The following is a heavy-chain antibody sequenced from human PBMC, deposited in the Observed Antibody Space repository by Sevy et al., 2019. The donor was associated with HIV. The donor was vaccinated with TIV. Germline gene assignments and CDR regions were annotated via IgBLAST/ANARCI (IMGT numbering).Heavy chain of an antibody. J-gene: IGHJ4*02. D-gene: IGHD2-2*01. CDR1: GFTFSSFA. CDR2: ISYDGSSK. V-gene: IGHV3-30-3*01. Sequence: GGSLRLSCAASGFTFSSFAMHWVRQAPGKGLEWVAVISYDGSSKYYPDSLKGRFTISRDNAKNTLYLQMNRLRPDDTAVYFCAILGVDCVSTNCYGMRSLSFDFWGQGTLVTVSS. CDR3: AILGVDCVSTNCYGMRSLSFDF.